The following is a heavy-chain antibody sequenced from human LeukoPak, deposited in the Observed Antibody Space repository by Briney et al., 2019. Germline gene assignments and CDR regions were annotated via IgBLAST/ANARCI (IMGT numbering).Heavy chain of an antibody. CDR3: ARGGGRQLALSYFDY. Sequence: PSETLSLTCTVSGGSISSGSYYWSWIRQPPGKGLEWIGYIYYSGSTNYNPSLKSRVTISVDTSKNQFSLKLSSVTAADTAVYYCARGGGRQLALSYFDYWGQGTLVTVSS. V-gene: IGHV4-61*01. D-gene: IGHD6-13*01. J-gene: IGHJ4*02. CDR1: GGSISSGSYY. CDR2: IYYSGST.